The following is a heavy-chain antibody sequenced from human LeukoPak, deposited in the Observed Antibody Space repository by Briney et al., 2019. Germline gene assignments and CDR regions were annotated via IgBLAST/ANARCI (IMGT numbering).Heavy chain of an antibody. CDR3: TTRGGDTLMRTEAFDY. CDR2: MNPDSGGT. Sequence: ASVKVSCKASGYTFTGFHMHWVRQAPGQGLEWMGWMNPDSGGTNYAQKFKGRVTMTRDTSINTAYMDLRRLTSDDTAIYYCTTRGGDTLMRTEAFDYWGLGTLVTVSS. J-gene: IGHJ4*02. CDR1: GYTFTGFH. D-gene: IGHD3-16*01. V-gene: IGHV1-2*02.